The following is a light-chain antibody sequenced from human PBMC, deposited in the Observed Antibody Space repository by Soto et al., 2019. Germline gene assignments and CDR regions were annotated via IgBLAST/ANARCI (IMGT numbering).Light chain of an antibody. CDR3: QQYCSSVTWT. CDR2: GAS. CDR1: QSVSSNY. V-gene: IGKV3-20*01. J-gene: IGKJ1*01. Sequence: LTQSPGTLSLSPGERATLSCRTSQSVSSNYLAWYQQKLGQAPRLLIYGASSRATGIPDRFSGSGSGTDFTLTISRLEPEDFAVYYCQQYCSSVTWTFGQGTKVEIK.